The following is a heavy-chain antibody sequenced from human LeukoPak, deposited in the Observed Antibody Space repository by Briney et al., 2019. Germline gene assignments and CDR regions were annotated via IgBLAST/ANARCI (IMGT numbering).Heavy chain of an antibody. D-gene: IGHD3-22*01. CDR1: GFTFSSYA. Sequence: GGSLRLSCAASGFTFSSYAMSWVRQAPGKGLEWVSYISSTSSTIYYADSVKGRFTISRDNAKISLYLQMNSLRAEDTAVYYCARDDTTDSPGPYWGQGTLVTVSS. V-gene: IGHV3-48*04. J-gene: IGHJ4*02. CDR2: ISSTSSTI. CDR3: ARDDTTDSPGPY.